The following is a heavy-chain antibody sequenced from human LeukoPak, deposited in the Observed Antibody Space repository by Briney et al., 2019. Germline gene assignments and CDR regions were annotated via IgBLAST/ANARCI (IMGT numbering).Heavy chain of an antibody. J-gene: IGHJ6*02. CDR3: ARVPGIAAAGRDYYYYGMGV. CDR1: GYTFTSYD. V-gene: IGHV1-8*01. Sequence: EASVKVSCKASGYTFTSYDINWVRQATGQGLEWIGWMNPNSGNTGYAQKFQGRVTMTRNTSISTAYMELSSLRSEDTAVYYCARVPGIAAAGRDYYYYGMGVWGQGTTVTVSS. D-gene: IGHD6-13*01. CDR2: MNPNSGNT.